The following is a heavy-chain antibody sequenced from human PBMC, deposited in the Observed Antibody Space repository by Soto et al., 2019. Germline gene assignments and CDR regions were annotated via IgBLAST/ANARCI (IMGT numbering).Heavy chain of an antibody. Sequence: QVQLVESGGGLVKPGGTLRLSCAGSGIRLSESYINWIRLTPEKGLAWISYIGDSYRHYAASVRGRFTISRDNVQNSVSLEMTDLRVDDTAIYSWARRRAFGEVEAFDDWGPGTLVTVSS. D-gene: IGHD3-16*01. CDR2: IGDSYR. CDR1: GIRLSESY. J-gene: IGHJ3*01. CDR3: ARRRAFGEVEAFDD. V-gene: IGHV3-11*05.